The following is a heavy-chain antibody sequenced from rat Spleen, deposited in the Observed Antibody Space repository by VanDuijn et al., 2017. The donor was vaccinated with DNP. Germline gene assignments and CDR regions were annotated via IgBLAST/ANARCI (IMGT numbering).Heavy chain of an antibody. CDR1: GFTFSDYA. D-gene: IGHD1-11*01. V-gene: IGHV5S23*01. CDR3: VRWDYGIYGFDY. Sequence: EVQLVESGGGLVQPGRSLKLSCAASGFTFSDYAMAWVRQAPTKGLELVAYISYFGDNTYSGDSVKGRFTISRDNAKSTLYLQMNSLRSEDMATYYCVRWDYGIYGFDYWGQGVMVTVSS. J-gene: IGHJ2*01. CDR2: ISYFGDNT.